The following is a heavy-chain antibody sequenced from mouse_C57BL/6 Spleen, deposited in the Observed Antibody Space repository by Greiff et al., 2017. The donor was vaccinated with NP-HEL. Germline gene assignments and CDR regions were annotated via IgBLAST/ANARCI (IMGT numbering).Heavy chain of an antibody. Sequence: EVKVVESGGDLVKPGGSLKLSCAASGFTFSSYGMSWVRQTPDKRLEWVATISSGGSYTYYPDSVKGRFTISRDNAKNTLYLQMSSLKSEDTAMYYCARLDYDYDGTLFAYWGQGTLVTVSA. D-gene: IGHD2-4*01. CDR3: ARLDYDYDGTLFAY. V-gene: IGHV5-6*01. CDR1: GFTFSSYG. CDR2: ISSGGSYT. J-gene: IGHJ3*01.